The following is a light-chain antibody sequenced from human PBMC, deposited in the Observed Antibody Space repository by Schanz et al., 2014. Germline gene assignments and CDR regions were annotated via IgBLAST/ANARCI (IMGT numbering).Light chain of an antibody. Sequence: QSALTQPASVSGSPGQSITISCTGTSSDVGGYNYVSWYQQHPGKAPKPMIYNVNTRPSGVPDRFSGSKSGNTASLTISGLQAEDEADYYCCSYAGSSTWVFGGGTKLTVL. V-gene: IGLV2-14*01. CDR2: NVN. CDR1: SSDVGGYNY. J-gene: IGLJ3*02. CDR3: CSYAGSSTWV.